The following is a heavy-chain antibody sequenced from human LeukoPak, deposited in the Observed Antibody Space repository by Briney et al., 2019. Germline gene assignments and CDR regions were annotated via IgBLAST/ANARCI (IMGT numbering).Heavy chain of an antibody. V-gene: IGHV1-18*01. CDR3: AREPPYYYDSSGLDY. Sequence: GASVKVSCKASGYTFTSYGISWVRQAPGQGREWMGWISAYNGNTNYAQKLQGRVTMTTDTSTSTAYMELRSLRSDDTAVYYCAREPPYYYDSSGLDYWGQGTLVTVSS. CDR1: GYTFTSYG. D-gene: IGHD3-22*01. J-gene: IGHJ4*02. CDR2: ISAYNGNT.